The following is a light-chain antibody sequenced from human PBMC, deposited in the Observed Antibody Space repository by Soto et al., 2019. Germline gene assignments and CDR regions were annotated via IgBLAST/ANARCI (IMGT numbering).Light chain of an antibody. V-gene: IGKV3-20*01. J-gene: IGKJ5*01. CDR2: GAS. CDR1: QSVSSSY. Sequence: EIVLSQSPGTLSLSPGERSTLSCGASQSVSSSYLAWYQQKRGQAPRRXIYGASIRATGIPDRFSGSGSGTDFTLTITRLEPEDSAVYFCQQYTGPPTTFGQGTRLEIK. CDR3: QQYTGPPTT.